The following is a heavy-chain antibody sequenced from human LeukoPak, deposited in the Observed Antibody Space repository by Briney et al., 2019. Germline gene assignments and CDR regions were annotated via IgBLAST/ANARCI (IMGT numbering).Heavy chain of an antibody. D-gene: IGHD6-13*01. Sequence: SETPSLTCTVSGGSISSYYWSWIRQPPGKGLEWIGYIYYSGSTNYNPSLKSRVTISVDTSKNQFSLKLSSVTAADTAVYYCARWSGSWSLGGFDPWGQGTLVTVSS. CDR1: GGSISSYY. V-gene: IGHV4-59*01. CDR3: ARWSGSWSLGGFDP. CDR2: IYYSGST. J-gene: IGHJ5*02.